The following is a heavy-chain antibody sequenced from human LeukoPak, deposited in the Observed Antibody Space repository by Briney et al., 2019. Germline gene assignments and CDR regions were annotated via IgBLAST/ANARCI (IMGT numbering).Heavy chain of an antibody. CDR3: AREGKRSYYHGSGRPNY. V-gene: IGHV3-30*02. CDR2: IRYDGSNK. CDR1: GFTFSSYG. J-gene: IGHJ4*02. D-gene: IGHD3-10*01. Sequence: PGGSLRLSCAASGFTFSSYGMHWVRQAPGKGLEWVAFIRYDGSNKYYADSVKGRFTISRDNSKNTLYLQMNSLRAEDTAVYYCAREGKRSYYHGSGRPNYWGQGTLVTVSS.